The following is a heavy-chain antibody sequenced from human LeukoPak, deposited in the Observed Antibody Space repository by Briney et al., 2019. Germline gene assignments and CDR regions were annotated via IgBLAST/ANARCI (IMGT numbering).Heavy chain of an antibody. CDR1: GYTFTSYD. CDR3: ARFFLGILGYYYYGMDV. J-gene: IGHJ6*02. D-gene: IGHD7-27*01. V-gene: IGHV1-8*01. CDR2: MNPNSGNT. Sequence: ASVKVSCKASGYTFTSYDINWVRQATGQGLEWVGWMNPNSGNTGYAQKSQGRVTMTRNTSISTAYMELSSLRSEDTAVYYCARFFLGILGYYYYGMDVWGQGTTVTVSS.